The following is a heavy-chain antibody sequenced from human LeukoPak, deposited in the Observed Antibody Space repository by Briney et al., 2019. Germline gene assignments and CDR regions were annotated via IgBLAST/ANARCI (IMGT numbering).Heavy chain of an antibody. J-gene: IGHJ4*02. Sequence: PGRSLRLSCAASGFTFSSYAMHWVLQAPGKGLEWVAVISYDGSNKYYADSVKGRFTISRDNSKNTLYLQMNSLRAEDTAVYYCARAPFSYCSSTSCYLDYWGQGTLVTVSS. V-gene: IGHV3-30-3*01. CDR1: GFTFSSYA. CDR2: ISYDGSNK. D-gene: IGHD2-2*01. CDR3: ARAPFSYCSSTSCYLDY.